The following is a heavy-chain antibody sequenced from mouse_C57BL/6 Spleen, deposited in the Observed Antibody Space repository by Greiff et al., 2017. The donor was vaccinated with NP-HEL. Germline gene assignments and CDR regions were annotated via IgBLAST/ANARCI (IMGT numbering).Heavy chain of an antibody. CDR3: ARDDYEAMDY. CDR2: IYPGSGNT. Sequence: QVQLQQSGAELVRPGASVKLSCKASGYTFTDYYINWVKQRPGQGLEWIARIYPGSGNTYYNEKFKGKATLTAEKSSSTAYMQLSSLTSEDSAVYFCARDDYEAMDYWGQGTSVTVSS. J-gene: IGHJ4*01. CDR1: GYTFTDYY. V-gene: IGHV1-76*01.